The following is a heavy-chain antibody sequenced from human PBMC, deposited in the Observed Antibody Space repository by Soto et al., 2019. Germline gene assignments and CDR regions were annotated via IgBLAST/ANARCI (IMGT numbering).Heavy chain of an antibody. CDR3: LKDESINWYSGHFRH. D-gene: IGHD6-13*01. CDR2: INWNSGSI. Sequence: EVRLVESGGGLVQPGRSLRLSCAAFGFTFDDYAMHWVRQVPGKGLEWVSGINWNSGSIGYADSVKGRFAISRDNAKNSLHLQMNSLRAEDTAFYYCLKDESINWYSGHFRHWGQGTLVTVSS. J-gene: IGHJ1*01. CDR1: GFTFDDYA. V-gene: IGHV3-9*01.